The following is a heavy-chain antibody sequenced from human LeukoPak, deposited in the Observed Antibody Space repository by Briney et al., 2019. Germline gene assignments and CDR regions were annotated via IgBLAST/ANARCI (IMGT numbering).Heavy chain of an antibody. J-gene: IGHJ1*01. D-gene: IGHD3-22*01. CDR2: INPNSGVT. CDR1: GYTFTGYY. V-gene: IGHV1-2*02. Sequence: GASVKVSCKASGYTFTGYYVHWVRQAPGQGLEWMGWINPNSGVTNFAQMFQGRVTMTRDTSISTAYMELSRLRSDDTAVYYCARDGVGYYDSSGYYYFQHWGQGTLVTVSS. CDR3: ARDGVGYYDSSGYYYFQH.